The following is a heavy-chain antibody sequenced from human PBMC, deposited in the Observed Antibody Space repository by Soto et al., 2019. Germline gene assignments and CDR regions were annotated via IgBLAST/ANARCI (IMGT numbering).Heavy chain of an antibody. Sequence: RASVKVSCKASGYTFTSYDINWVRQATGQGLEWMGWMNPNSGNTGYAQKFQGRVTMTRNTSISTAYMELSSLRSEDTAVYYCARGLKKTRIQLWLRSTRNYYMDVWGKGTTVTVSS. V-gene: IGHV1-8*01. CDR3: ARGLKKTRIQLWLRSTRNYYMDV. D-gene: IGHD5-18*01. CDR2: MNPNSGNT. J-gene: IGHJ6*03. CDR1: GYTFTSYD.